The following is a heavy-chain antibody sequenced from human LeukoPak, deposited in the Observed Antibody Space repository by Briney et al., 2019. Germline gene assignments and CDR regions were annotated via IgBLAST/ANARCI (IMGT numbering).Heavy chain of an antibody. CDR3: ARGGYNSAFLDS. CDR1: GFTFNSFT. CDR2: ISGSGQYI. Sequence: GGSLRLSCAASGFTFNSFTMNWVRQAPGKGLEWLSSISGSGQYIYYAGSLKGRLTISRDNAKDSLYLQLNSLRAEDASVYYCARGGYNSAFLDSWGQGTLVSVS. V-gene: IGHV3-21*01. D-gene: IGHD6-19*01. J-gene: IGHJ4*02.